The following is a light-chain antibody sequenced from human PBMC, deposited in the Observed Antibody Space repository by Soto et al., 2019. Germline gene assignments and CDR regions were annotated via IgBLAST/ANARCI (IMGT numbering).Light chain of an antibody. CDR3: QQSYSTSIT. Sequence: DIQMTQSPSSLSACLAYRGTITCRASQSISSYLNWYQQKPGKAPKLLIYAASSLQSGVPSRFSGSGSGTDFTLTISSLQPEDFATYYCQQSYSTSITFGQGTRLEIK. CDR2: AAS. J-gene: IGKJ5*01. CDR1: QSISSY. V-gene: IGKV1-39*01.